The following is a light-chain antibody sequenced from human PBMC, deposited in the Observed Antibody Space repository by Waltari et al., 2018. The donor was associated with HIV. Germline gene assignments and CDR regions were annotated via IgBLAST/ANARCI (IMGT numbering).Light chain of an antibody. CDR2: EVS. V-gene: IGLV2-14*01. J-gene: IGLJ1*01. CDR3: SSYTTGSTLVV. Sequence: QSALTQPASVSVSPGQPITISCTGTSSDVGGYHYFSWYQQFPGKAPKLMISEVSNRPSGVSDRLSGSKSGNTASLTISGLQAEDEADYYCSSYTTGSTLVVFGTGTKVIVL. CDR1: SSDVGGYHY.